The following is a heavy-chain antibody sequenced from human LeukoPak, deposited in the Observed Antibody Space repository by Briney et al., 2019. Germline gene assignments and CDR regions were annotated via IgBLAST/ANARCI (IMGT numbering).Heavy chain of an antibody. J-gene: IGHJ4*02. D-gene: IGHD2-2*01. Sequence: PGGSLRLSCAASGFSVSSNNMNWVRQAPGKGLEWVSIISTSGSTYYADSVKGRFTVSRDNSKNTLSLQMNSLRAEDTAVYYCAKDPGVVPAHYFDYWGQGTLVTVSS. CDR3: AKDPGVVPAHYFDY. V-gene: IGHV3-53*01. CDR1: GFSVSSNN. CDR2: ISTSGST.